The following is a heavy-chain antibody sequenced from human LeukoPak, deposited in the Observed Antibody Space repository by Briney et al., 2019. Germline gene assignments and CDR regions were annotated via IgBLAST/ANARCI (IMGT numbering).Heavy chain of an antibody. CDR1: GYTFTDSY. CDR3: ARSARHCNNGVCFTDYYIDP. V-gene: IGHV1-2*06. J-gene: IGHJ6*03. CDR2: INPNSGDP. D-gene: IGHD2-8*01. Sequence: ASVTVSCKTSGYTFTDSYIHWVRQAPGQGLEWMGRINPNSGDPNYPQKFQGRVTMTRDTSISTAYMEMSSLTSDDTAAYYCARSARHCNNGVCFTDYYIDPWGKGTTVIVSS.